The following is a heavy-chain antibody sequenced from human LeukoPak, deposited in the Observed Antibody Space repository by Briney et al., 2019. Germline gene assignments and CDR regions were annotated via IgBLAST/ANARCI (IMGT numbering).Heavy chain of an antibody. J-gene: IGHJ4*02. Sequence: GGSLRLSCAASGFTFDTYAMSWVRQAPGKGLEWVSFIYSDNTHYSYSVKGRCTISIDNAKNTLYLQMNSLRAEDTAVYYCARRAGAYSHPYDYWGQGTLVTVSS. CDR1: GFTFDTYA. V-gene: IGHV3-53*01. D-gene: IGHD4/OR15-4a*01. CDR3: ARRAGAYSHPYDY. CDR2: IYSDNT.